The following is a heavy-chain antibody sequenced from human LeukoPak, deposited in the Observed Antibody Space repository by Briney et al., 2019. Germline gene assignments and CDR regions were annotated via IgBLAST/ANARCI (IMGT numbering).Heavy chain of an antibody. CDR3: ARGPPYCGGDCYANWFHP. CDR2: ISSSSGYI. V-gene: IGHV3-21*01. CDR1: GFTFSSYS. D-gene: IGHD2-21*01. Sequence: GGSLRLSCVASGFTFSSYSMNWVRQAPWKGLEWVSSISSSSGYIYYADSVKGRFTISRDNAKNSLYLQMNSLRAEDTAVYYCARGPPYCGGDCYANWFHPWGQGTLVTVSS. J-gene: IGHJ5*02.